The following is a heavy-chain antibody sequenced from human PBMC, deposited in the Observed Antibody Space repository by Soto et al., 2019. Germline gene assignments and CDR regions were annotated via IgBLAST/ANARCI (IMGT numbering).Heavy chain of an antibody. V-gene: IGHV3-53*04. CDR1: GFTVSSNY. J-gene: IGHJ6*03. CDR3: ARDLKTTVTTSYYYYYMDV. CDR2: IYSGGST. Sequence: GGSLRLSCAASGFTVSSNYMSWVRQAPGKGLEWVSVIYSGGSTYYADSVKGRFTISRHNSKNTLYLQMNSLRAEDTAVYYCARDLKTTVTTSYYYYYMDVWGKGTTVTVSS. D-gene: IGHD4-17*01.